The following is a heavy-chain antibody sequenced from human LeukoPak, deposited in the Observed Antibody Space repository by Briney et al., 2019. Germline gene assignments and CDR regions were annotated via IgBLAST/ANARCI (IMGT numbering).Heavy chain of an antibody. D-gene: IGHD3-22*01. J-gene: IGHJ3*02. V-gene: IGHV3-30*02. CDR3: AKGDSSGYYGLDAFDI. Sequence: GGSLRLSCAASGFTFSNAWMSWVRQAPGKGLEWVTFIRYDGTNKYYADSVKGRFTISRDNSKNTLYLQMNSLRAEDTAVYYCAKGDSSGYYGLDAFDIWGQGTMVTVSS. CDR1: GFTFSNAW. CDR2: IRYDGTNK.